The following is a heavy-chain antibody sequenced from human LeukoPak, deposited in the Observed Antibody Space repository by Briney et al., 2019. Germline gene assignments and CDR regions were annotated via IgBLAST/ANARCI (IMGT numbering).Heavy chain of an antibody. D-gene: IGHD6-13*01. CDR3: ARDFRAAAGTLLIYYYYGMDV. J-gene: IGHJ6*02. CDR2: ISSSGSTI. CDR1: GFTFSSYE. V-gene: IGHV3-48*03. Sequence: PGGSLRLSCAASGFTFSSYEMTWVRQAPGKGLEWVSYISSSGSTIYHADSVKGRLTISRDNAKNSLYLQMNSLRAEDTAVYYCARDFRAAAGTLLIYYYYGMDVWGQGTTVTVSS.